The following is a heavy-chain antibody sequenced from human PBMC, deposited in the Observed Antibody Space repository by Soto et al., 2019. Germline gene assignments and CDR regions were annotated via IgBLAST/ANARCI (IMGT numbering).Heavy chain of an antibody. Sequence: SETLSLTCAVSGGSISSGGYSWSWIRQPLGKGLEWIGYIYHSGSTYYNPSLKSRVTISVDRSKNQFSLKLSSVTAADTAVYYCARERGGWFDPWGQGTLVTVSS. V-gene: IGHV4-30-2*01. CDR2: IYHSGST. CDR1: GGSISSGGYS. CDR3: ARERGGWFDP. J-gene: IGHJ5*02.